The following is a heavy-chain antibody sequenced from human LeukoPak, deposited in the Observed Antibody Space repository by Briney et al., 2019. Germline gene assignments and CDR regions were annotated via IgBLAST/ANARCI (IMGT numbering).Heavy chain of an antibody. CDR3: ARDRGYDFWSGYPNLDAFDI. V-gene: IGHV1-69*05. Sequence: ASAKVSCKASGGTFSSYAISWVRQAPGQGLEWMGGIIPIFGTANYAQKFQGRVTITTDESTSTAYMELSSLRSEGTAVYYCARDRGYDFWSGYPNLDAFDIWGQGTMVTVSS. J-gene: IGHJ3*02. D-gene: IGHD3-3*01. CDR2: IIPIFGTA. CDR1: GGTFSSYA.